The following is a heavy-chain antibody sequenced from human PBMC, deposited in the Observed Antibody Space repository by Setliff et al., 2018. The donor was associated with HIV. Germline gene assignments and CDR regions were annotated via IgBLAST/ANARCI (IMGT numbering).Heavy chain of an antibody. D-gene: IGHD2-2*01. CDR3: AREVVPAAMRYYYYMDV. Sequence: ASVKVSCKASGYTFTGYYMHWVRQAPGQGLEWMGWINPHSGGTNYAQKFQGRVTMTRDTSPSTVYMELSSLRSEDTAVYYCAREVVPAAMRYYYYMDVWGKGTTVTVSS. V-gene: IGHV1-2*02. CDR2: INPHSGGT. CDR1: GYTFTGYY. J-gene: IGHJ6*03.